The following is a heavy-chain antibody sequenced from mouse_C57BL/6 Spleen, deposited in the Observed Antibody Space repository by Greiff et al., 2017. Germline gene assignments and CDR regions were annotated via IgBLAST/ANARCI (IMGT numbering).Heavy chain of an antibody. D-gene: IGHD1-1*01. Sequence: VHVKQSGAELVRPGASVKLSCTASGFNIKDYYMHWVKQRPEQGLEWIGRIDPEDGDTEYAPKFQGKAIMTADTSSNTAYLQLSSLTSEDTAVYYCTTQENYYGSSYFDYWGQGTTLTVSS. CDR2: IDPEDGDT. V-gene: IGHV14-1*01. CDR1: GFNIKDYY. J-gene: IGHJ2*01. CDR3: TTQENYYGSSYFDY.